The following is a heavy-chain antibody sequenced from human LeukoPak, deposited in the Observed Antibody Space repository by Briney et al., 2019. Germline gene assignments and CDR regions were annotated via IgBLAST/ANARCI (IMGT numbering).Heavy chain of an antibody. V-gene: IGHV3-7*01. CDR1: GFTFSSYS. J-gene: IGHJ5*02. Sequence: GGSLRLSCAASGFTFSSYSMSWVRQAPGKVLEWVANINQDGSEKYYVDSVKGRFTISRDNAKNSLYLQMNSLRAEDTAVYYCARDANWFDPWGQGTLVTVSS. CDR3: ARDANWFDP. CDR2: INQDGSEK.